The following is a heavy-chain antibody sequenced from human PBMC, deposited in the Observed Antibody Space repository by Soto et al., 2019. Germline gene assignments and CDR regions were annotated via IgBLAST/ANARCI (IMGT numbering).Heavy chain of an antibody. J-gene: IGHJ3*02. V-gene: IGHV4-34*01. CDR3: ATPNPGFRDAFDI. D-gene: IGHD3-10*01. CDR1: GGSFSGYY. CDR2: INHSGST. Sequence: SETLSLTYAVYGGSFSGYYWSWIRQPPGKGLEWIGEINHSGSTNYNPSLKSRVTISVDTSKNQFSLKLSSVTAADTAVYYCATPNPGFRDAFDIWGQGTMVTVSS.